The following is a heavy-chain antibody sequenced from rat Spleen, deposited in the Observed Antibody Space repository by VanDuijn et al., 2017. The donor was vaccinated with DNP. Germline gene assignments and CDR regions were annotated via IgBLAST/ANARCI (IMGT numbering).Heavy chain of an antibody. CDR1: GYSITSNY. CDR2: INYSGST. J-gene: IGHJ3*01. V-gene: IGHV3-1*01. D-gene: IGHD1-11*01. Sequence: EVHLQESGPGLVKPSQSLSLTCSVTGYSITSNYWGWIRQFPGNKMEWIGYINYSGSTGYNPSLKSRISISRDTSKNQFFLQVDSVTPEDTATYYCARGDYGGYSHWFDYWGQGTLVTVSS. CDR3: ARGDYGGYSHWFDY.